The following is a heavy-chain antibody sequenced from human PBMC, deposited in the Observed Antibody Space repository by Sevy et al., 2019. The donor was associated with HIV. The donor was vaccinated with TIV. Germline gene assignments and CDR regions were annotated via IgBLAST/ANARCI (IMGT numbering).Heavy chain of an antibody. D-gene: IGHD6-6*01. J-gene: IGHJ6*02. V-gene: IGHV3-23*01. CDR1: GFTFSNYV. CDR3: AKGGGIAARLPYYYGMDV. CDR2: VGSGGST. Sequence: GGSLRLSCAASGFTFSNYVMSWVRQAPGKGLEWVSGVGSGGSTYYADSLKGRFTISRDNSKNTLYLQMNSLRAEDTAVYYCAKGGGIAARLPYYYGMDVWGQGTTVTVSS.